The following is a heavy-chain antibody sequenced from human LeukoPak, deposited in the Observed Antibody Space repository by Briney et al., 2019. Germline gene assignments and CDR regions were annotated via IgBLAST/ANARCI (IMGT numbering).Heavy chain of an antibody. J-gene: IGHJ6*02. Sequence: GGSLRLSCAASGFTFSSYAMNWVRQAPGKGMEWVSTISGSGGSKHYADSVEGRFTISRDNSKNTVYLQMNSLRAEDTAIYYCAKLTSASGAYGVDVWGQGTTVTVSS. D-gene: IGHD3-10*01. CDR3: AKLTSASGAYGVDV. V-gene: IGHV3-23*01. CDR2: ISGSGGSK. CDR1: GFTFSSYA.